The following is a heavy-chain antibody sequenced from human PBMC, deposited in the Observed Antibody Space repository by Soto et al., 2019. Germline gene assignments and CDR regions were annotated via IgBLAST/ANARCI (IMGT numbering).Heavy chain of an antibody. CDR2: IIPILGIA. V-gene: IGHV1-69*04. CDR1: GGTFSSYT. CDR3: ARDRVAITIFGVVPYNWFDP. D-gene: IGHD3-3*01. Sequence: SVKVSCKASGGTFSSYTISWVRQAPGQGLERMGRIIPILGIANYAQKFQGRVTITADKSTSTAYMELSSLRSDDTAVYYCARDRVAITIFGVVPYNWFDPWGQGTLVTVPS. J-gene: IGHJ5*02.